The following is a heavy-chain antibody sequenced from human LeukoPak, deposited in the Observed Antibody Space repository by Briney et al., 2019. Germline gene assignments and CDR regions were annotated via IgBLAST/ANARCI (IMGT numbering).Heavy chain of an antibody. Sequence: ASMKVSCKTSGYTFTAHYIHWIRQAPGQGLEWMGWMNPNSGDTSYAQKFQGRVTLTRDKTARTAYMQLPMLKSADTAVYHCARVRVGYCSSTSCYSAGFDFWGQGTMVTVSS. CDR1: GYTFTAHY. CDR2: MNPNSGDT. J-gene: IGHJ3*01. V-gene: IGHV1-2*02. CDR3: ARVRVGYCSSTSCYSAGFDF. D-gene: IGHD2-2*01.